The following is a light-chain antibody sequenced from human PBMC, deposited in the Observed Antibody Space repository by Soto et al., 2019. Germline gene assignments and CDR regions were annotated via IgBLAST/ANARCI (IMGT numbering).Light chain of an antibody. CDR3: LLSYSGAHVV. Sequence: QAVATQEPSLTVSPGGTVTLTCGSSTGAVTSGHYPYWFQQKPGQAPRTLIYHTSNKHSWTPARFSGSLLGGKAALTLLGAQPEDEADYYCLLSYSGAHVVFGGGTKLTVL. CDR1: TGAVTSGHY. J-gene: IGLJ2*01. CDR2: HTS. V-gene: IGLV7-46*02.